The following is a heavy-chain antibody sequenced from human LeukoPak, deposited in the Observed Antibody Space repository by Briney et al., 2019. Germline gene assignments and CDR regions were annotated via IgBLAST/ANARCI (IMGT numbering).Heavy chain of an antibody. CDR2: INPYNDIT. D-gene: IGHD3-10*02. J-gene: IGHJ6*03. CDR3: ARLFGELLLPSDHFYYMDV. CDR1: GYTFTASG. V-gene: IGHV1-18*01. Sequence: GASVKVSCKASGYTFTASGLCWVRQAPGQGLEWMGWINPYNDITDYAQTFKGRVTMTTDTSTSTAYMELRSLRSDDTGVYYCARLFGELLLPSDHFYYMDVWGKGTAVTVSS.